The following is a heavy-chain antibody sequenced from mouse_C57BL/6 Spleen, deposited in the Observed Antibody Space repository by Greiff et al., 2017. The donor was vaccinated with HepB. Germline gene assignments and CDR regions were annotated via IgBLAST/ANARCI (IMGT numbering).Heavy chain of an antibody. CDR1: GFTFSSYA. CDR2: ISDGGSYT. V-gene: IGHV5-4*01. D-gene: IGHD1-1*01. J-gene: IGHJ2*01. CDR3: ARDYGSSSIFDY. Sequence: EVHLVESGGGLVKPGGSLKLSCAASGFTFSSYAMSWVRQTPEKRLEWVATISDGGSYTYYPDNVKGRFTISRDNAKNNLYLQMSHLKSEDTAMYYCARDYGSSSIFDYWGQGTTLTVSS.